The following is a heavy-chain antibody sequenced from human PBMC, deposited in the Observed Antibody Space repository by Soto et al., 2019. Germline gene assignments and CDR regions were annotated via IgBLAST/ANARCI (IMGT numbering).Heavy chain of an antibody. J-gene: IGHJ4*02. CDR3: ARDVYEILGRVVRRLDS. CDR2: LKRDGRER. V-gene: IGHV3-7*03. Sequence: PWWSLRLSCSASVFTFGDYWMTWVRQAPGKGLEWVANLKRDGRERYYVDSVKGRFSVSRDNAKNSLYLQMNNLRPEDTAVYYCARDVYEILGRVVRRLDSWGQGTLVTVSS. CDR1: VFTFGDYW. D-gene: IGHD2-8*01.